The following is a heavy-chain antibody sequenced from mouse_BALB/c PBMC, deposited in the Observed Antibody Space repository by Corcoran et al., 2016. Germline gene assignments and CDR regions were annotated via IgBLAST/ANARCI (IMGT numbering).Heavy chain of an antibody. CDR2: INTYTGEQ. D-gene: IGHD3-1*01. CDR1: GYTFTNYG. Sequence: QIQLVRSGPELKKPGETVKISCKAPGYTFTNYGMNWVKQAPGKGLKWMGWINTYTGEQTYADDFKGRFAFSLETSASTAYLQINNLKNEDMATYFCARYSSGRFDYWGQGTTLTVSS. CDR3: ARYSSGRFDY. V-gene: IGHV9-1*02. J-gene: IGHJ2*01.